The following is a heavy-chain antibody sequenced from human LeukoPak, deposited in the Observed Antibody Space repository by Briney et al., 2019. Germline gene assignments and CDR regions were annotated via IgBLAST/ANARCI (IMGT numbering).Heavy chain of an antibody. D-gene: IGHD6-13*01. CDR1: GYTLTELS. V-gene: IGHV1-24*01. J-gene: IGHJ6*04. CDR2: FDPEDGET. Sequence: GASVKVSCKVSGYTLTELSMRWVRQAPGKRLEWMGGFDPEDGETIYAQKFQGRVTMTEDTSTDTAYMELSSLRSEDTAVYYCTAAGTGYYGMDVWGKGTTVTVSS. CDR3: TAAGTGYYGMDV.